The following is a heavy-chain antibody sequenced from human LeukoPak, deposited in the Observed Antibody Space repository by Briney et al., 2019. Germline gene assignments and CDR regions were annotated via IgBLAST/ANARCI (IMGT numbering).Heavy chain of an antibody. Sequence: SETLSLTCAVYGGSFSGYYWSWIRQPPGKGLEWIGEIQHSGNINYNLSLKSRVTISVDKSKNQFSLTVTSVTAADTAIYYCARNYESGYSIGPWGQGTLVTVSS. J-gene: IGHJ5*02. CDR1: GGSFSGYY. CDR3: ARNYESGYSIGP. CDR2: IQHSGNI. V-gene: IGHV4-34*01. D-gene: IGHD3-3*01.